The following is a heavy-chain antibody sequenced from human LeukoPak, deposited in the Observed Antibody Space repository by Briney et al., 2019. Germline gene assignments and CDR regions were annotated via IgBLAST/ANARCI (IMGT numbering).Heavy chain of an antibody. CDR2: IIPIFGTA. Sequence: SVKVSCKASGDTFSSYAISWVRQAPGQGLEWMGGIIPIFGTANYAQKFQGRVTITADESTSTAYMELSSLRSEDTAVYYCARGVTIAAAGTSVDYWGQGTLVTVSS. CDR3: ARGVTIAAAGTSVDY. CDR1: GDTFSSYA. D-gene: IGHD6-13*01. J-gene: IGHJ4*02. V-gene: IGHV1-69*13.